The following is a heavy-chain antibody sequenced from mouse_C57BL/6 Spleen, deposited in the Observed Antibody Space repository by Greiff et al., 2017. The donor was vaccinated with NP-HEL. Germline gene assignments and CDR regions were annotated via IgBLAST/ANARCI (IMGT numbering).Heavy chain of an antibody. CDR2: ISYDGSN. J-gene: IGHJ2*01. V-gene: IGHV3-6*01. CDR3: ARESPLSFDY. CDR1: GYSITSGYY. Sequence: VQLQQSGPGLVKPSQSLSLTCSVTGYSITSGYYWHWIRQFPGKNLEWMGSISYDGSNNYNPSLKNRISITRDTAKNQFFLKLNSVTTEDTATYYCARESPLSFDYWGQGTTRTVSS.